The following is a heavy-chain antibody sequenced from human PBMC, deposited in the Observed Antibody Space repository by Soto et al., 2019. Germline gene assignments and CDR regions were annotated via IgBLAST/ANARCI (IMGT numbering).Heavy chain of an antibody. CDR3: ARDKITGLFDY. CDR1: GGSISSTGYY. D-gene: IGHD2-8*02. CDR2: IYNSVIT. V-gene: IGHV4-39*07. J-gene: IGHJ4*02. Sequence: SETLSLTCTVSGGSISSTGYYWGWIRQPPGKGLEWIGFIYNSVITNYSPSLKSRVSISADTSRNQFSLKLTSVTAADTAVYYCARDKITGLFDYWGQGTLVTVS.